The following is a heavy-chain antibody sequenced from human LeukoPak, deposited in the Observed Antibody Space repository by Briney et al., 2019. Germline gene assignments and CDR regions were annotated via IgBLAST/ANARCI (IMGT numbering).Heavy chain of an antibody. V-gene: IGHV4-30-4*08. J-gene: IGHJ6*03. D-gene: IGHD3-22*01. CDR2: IYYSGST. CDR3: ARASYYYDSSGYYYGQVWYMDV. Sequence: PSETLSLTCTVSGGSISSGSYYWSWIRQPAGKGLEWIGYIYYSGSTYYNPSLKSRVTISVDTSKNQFSLKLSSVTAADTAVYYCARASYYYDSSGYYYGQVWYMDVWGKGTTVTVSS. CDR1: GGSISSGSYY.